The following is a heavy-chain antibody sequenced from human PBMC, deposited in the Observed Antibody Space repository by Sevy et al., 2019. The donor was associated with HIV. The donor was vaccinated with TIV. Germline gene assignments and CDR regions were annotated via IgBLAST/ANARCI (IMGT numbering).Heavy chain of an antibody. J-gene: IGHJ5*02. V-gene: IGHV3-7*01. CDR2: INQDERHI. Sequence: GESLKISCEVSGFTFSDFWMTWVRQSPGKGLEWVAYINQDERHINLLDSVRGRFTISRDNAKTSLYLQMDSLGAEDTAIYYCARDPDWGALDRWGQGTLVTVSS. CDR1: GFTFSDFW. D-gene: IGHD7-27*01. CDR3: ARDPDWGALDR.